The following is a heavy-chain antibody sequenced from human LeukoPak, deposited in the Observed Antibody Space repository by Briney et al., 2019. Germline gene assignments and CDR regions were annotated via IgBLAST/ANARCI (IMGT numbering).Heavy chain of an antibody. J-gene: IGHJ6*02. CDR3: ARGMLGIAVAVDDYYYGMDV. CDR2: IYTSEST. V-gene: IGHV4-4*07. D-gene: IGHD6-19*01. Sequence: SETLSLTCTVSGGSISSYYWSWIRQPAGKGLEWIGRIYTSESTNYNPSLKSRVTMSVDTSKNQFSLKLSSVTAADTAVYYCARGMLGIAVAVDDYYYGMDVWGQGTTVTVSS. CDR1: GGSISSYY.